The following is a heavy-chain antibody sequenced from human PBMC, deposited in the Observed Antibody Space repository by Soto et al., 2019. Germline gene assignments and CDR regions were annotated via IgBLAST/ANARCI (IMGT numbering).Heavy chain of an antibody. CDR1: GYTFTSYG. V-gene: IGHV1-18*01. Sequence: QVQLVQSGAEVKKPGASVKVSCKASGYTFTSYGISWVRQAPGQGLEWMGWISAYNGNTNYAQKLQGRVTMTTDTSTCKAYMELRSLRSAATAVYYCAGDPMITFGGVIAHYDYWGQGTLVTVSS. CDR2: ISAYNGNT. CDR3: AGDPMITFGGVIAHYDY. D-gene: IGHD3-16*02. J-gene: IGHJ4*02.